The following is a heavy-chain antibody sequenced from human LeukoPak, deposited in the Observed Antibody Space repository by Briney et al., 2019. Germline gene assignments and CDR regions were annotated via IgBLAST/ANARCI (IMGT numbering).Heavy chain of an antibody. J-gene: IGHJ4*02. CDR3: AGDRATSYFDY. CDR2: IWYDGSNK. V-gene: IGHV3-33*01. D-gene: IGHD1-26*01. CDR1: GFTLRSHG. Sequence: GTSLRLSCAASGFTLRSHGMHWVRQAPGKGLEWVAFIWYDGSNKYYTDSVKGRFTISRDNSKNTLYLQMNSLRAEDTAVYYCAGDRATSYFDYWGQGALVTISS.